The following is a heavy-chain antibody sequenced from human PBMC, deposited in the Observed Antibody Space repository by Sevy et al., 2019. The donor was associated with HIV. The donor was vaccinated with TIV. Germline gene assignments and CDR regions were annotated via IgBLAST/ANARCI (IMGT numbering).Heavy chain of an antibody. CDR3: VPSGGGHAGY. D-gene: IGHD2-15*01. V-gene: IGHV3-7*01. CDR2: IKQDGSEK. J-gene: IGHJ4*02. Sequence: GGSLRLSCAASGFTLSSRWMSWVRQAPGKGLEWVANIKQDGSEKYYVESVKDRFTISRDNAKNSLYLQMNSLRAEDTAVYYCVPSGGGHAGYWGQGTLVTVSS. CDR1: GFTLSSRW.